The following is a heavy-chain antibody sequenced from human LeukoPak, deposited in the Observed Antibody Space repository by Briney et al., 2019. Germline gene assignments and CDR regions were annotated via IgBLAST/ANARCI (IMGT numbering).Heavy chain of an antibody. CDR1: GYSFRKYG. CDR3: ARDAGYSSPEGY. J-gene: IGHJ4*02. D-gene: IGHD6-13*01. V-gene: IGHV1-18*01. CDR2: VSTNNSNT. Sequence: ASVKVSCKASGYSFRKYGMTWVRQAPGQGLEWVGWVSTNNSNTNYAQKVQGRVALSTDTSTSTAYMELRSLRSDDTAVYYCARDAGYSSPEGYWGQGTLVTVSS.